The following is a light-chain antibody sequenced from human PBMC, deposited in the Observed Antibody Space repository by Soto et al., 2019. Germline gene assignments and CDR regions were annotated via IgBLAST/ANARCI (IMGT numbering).Light chain of an antibody. CDR1: QSISSW. J-gene: IGKJ5*01. V-gene: IGKV1-5*01. Sequence: DIQMTQSPSTLSASVGDRVTITCRASQSISSWLAWYQQKPGKAPKLLIYDASSLESGVPSRFSGSGSGTDFTLTINSLQPEDFATYYCQQLHSYPFTFGQGTRLEIK. CDR2: DAS. CDR3: QQLHSYPFT.